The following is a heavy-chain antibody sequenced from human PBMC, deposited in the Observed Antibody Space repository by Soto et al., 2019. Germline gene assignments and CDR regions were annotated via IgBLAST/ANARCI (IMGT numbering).Heavy chain of an antibody. Sequence: EVQLLESGGGLVQPGGSLRLSCAASGFTFSSYAMSWVRQAPGKGLEWVSAISGSGGSTYYADFVTGRFTSSRDNSKNTLYLQMNSLRAEDTAVYYCAKSSYQLLPTTVDYWGQGTLVTVSS. J-gene: IGHJ4*02. CDR1: GFTFSSYA. CDR3: AKSSYQLLPTTVDY. CDR2: ISGSGGST. V-gene: IGHV3-23*01. D-gene: IGHD2-2*01.